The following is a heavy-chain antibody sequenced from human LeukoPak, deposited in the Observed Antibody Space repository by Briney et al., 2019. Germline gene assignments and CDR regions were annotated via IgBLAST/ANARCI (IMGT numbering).Heavy chain of an antibody. CDR3: AKDAWFGELGYAFDI. J-gene: IGHJ3*02. CDR2: ISYDGSNK. D-gene: IGHD3-10*01. CDR1: GFTFSSYG. Sequence: LGGSLRLSCAASGFTFSSYGMHWVRQAPGKGLEWVAVISYDGSNKYYADSVKGRFTISRDNSKNTLYLQMNSLRAEDTAVYYCAKDAWFGELGYAFDIWGQGTMVTVSS. V-gene: IGHV3-30*18.